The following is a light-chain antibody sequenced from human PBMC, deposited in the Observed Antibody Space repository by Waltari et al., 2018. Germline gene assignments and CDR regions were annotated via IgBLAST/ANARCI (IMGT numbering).Light chain of an antibody. Sequence: EIVLTQSPGTLSLSPGERATLSCRASQSVSSSYLAWYQQRPAPAPRLLIYDASSRATGITDRFSGSGSGTDFTLTISRLEPEDFAVYYCQHYGTSMYTFGQGTNLEIK. CDR1: QSVSSSY. CDR2: DAS. J-gene: IGKJ2*01. CDR3: QHYGTSMYT. V-gene: IGKV3-20*01.